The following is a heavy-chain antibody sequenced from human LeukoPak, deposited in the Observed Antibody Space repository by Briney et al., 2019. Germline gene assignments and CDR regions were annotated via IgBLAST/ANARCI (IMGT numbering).Heavy chain of an antibody. Sequence: GGSLRLSCAASGFTFSSYGMHWVRQAPGKGLEWVAVIWYDGSNKYYADSVKGRFTISRDNSNNTLYLQMNSLRAEDTAGYSCARDGVSRRLAKRDAFDIWGQGTMVTVSS. V-gene: IGHV3-33*01. D-gene: IGHD6-19*01. CDR2: IWYDGSNK. CDR1: GFTFSSYG. CDR3: ARDGVSRRLAKRDAFDI. J-gene: IGHJ3*02.